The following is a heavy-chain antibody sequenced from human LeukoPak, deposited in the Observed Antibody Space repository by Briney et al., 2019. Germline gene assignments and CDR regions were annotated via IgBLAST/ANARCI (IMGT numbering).Heavy chain of an antibody. D-gene: IGHD1-26*01. J-gene: IGHJ1*01. Sequence: GGSLRLSCAASGFPFSTYDMHWVRQAPDKGLEWVGRIKSKTDGGTTDYAAPVKGRFTISRDDSKNTLYLQMNSLKTEDTAVYYCTTQRGSGSYSYFQHWGQGTLVTVSS. CDR3: TTQRGSGSYSYFQH. V-gene: IGHV3-15*07. CDR2: IKSKTDGGTT. CDR1: GFPFSTYD.